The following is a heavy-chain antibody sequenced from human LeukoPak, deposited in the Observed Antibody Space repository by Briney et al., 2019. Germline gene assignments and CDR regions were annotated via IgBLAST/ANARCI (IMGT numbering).Heavy chain of an antibody. Sequence: PSETLSLTCTVSGGSISSSSYYWGWIRQPPGKGLEWIGSIYYSGSTYYNPSLKSRVTISVDTSKNQFSLKLSSVTAADTAVYYCARDLYNWNYFDPWGQGTLVTVSS. J-gene: IGHJ5*02. D-gene: IGHD1-7*01. V-gene: IGHV4-39*07. CDR1: GGSISSSSYY. CDR2: IYYSGST. CDR3: ARDLYNWNYFDP.